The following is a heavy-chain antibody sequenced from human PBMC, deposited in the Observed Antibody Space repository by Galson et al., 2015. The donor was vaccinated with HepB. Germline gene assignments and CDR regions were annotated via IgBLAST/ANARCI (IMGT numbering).Heavy chain of an antibody. Sequence: SLRLSCAASGFTFSTYGMHWVRQAPGKGLEWVAVIWYGGTNKYYADSVKGRFTISRDNSKNTLYLQMNSLRAEDTAVYFCARPRKQWLADYYDMDVGGQGTTVTVSS. D-gene: IGHD6-19*01. CDR2: IWYGGTNK. V-gene: IGHV3-33*01. J-gene: IGHJ6*02. CDR3: ARPRKQWLADYYDMDV. CDR1: GFTFSTYG.